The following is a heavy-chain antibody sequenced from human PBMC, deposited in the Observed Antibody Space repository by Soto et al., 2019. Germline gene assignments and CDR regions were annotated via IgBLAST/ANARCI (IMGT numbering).Heavy chain of an antibody. CDR1: SDSISSYY. Sequence: QVQLQESGPGLVRPSETPSLTCTVSSDSISSYYWIWIRQSPGKGLELIGYTDYSGNTNYNPSLKSRVTISGDTSKNQFSLRLSSVTAADTAVYYCARAVGDPLYYLDYWGQGTLVTVSS. D-gene: IGHD6-19*01. CDR2: TDYSGNT. CDR3: ARAVGDPLYYLDY. J-gene: IGHJ4*02. V-gene: IGHV4-59*08.